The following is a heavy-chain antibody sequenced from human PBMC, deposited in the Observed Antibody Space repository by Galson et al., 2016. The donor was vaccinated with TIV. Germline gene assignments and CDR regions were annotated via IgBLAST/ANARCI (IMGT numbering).Heavy chain of an antibody. CDR1: GYTFTSFD. J-gene: IGHJ4*02. D-gene: IGHD3-22*01. V-gene: IGHV1-8*01. Sequence: SVKASCKASGYTFTSFDISWIRQAPGQGLEWMGWMSPSNGNTGYAQKFRGRITMTIHPTTTTVYMELSGLTSEDTAVYYCARGHYYDSISYSFDFWGQGTLVTVSS. CDR2: MSPSNGNT. CDR3: ARGHYYDSISYSFDF.